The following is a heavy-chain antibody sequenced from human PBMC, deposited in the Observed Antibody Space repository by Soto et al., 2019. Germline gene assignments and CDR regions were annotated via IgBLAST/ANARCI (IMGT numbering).Heavy chain of an antibody. V-gene: IGHV3-53*01. J-gene: IGHJ6*02. Sequence: EVPLVESGGGLIQPGGSLRLSCAASGFTVSSNYMSWVRQAPGKGLEWVSVIYSGGSTYYADSVKGRFTISRDNSKHTLYLKMNSLRAEDTAVYYCARERGYSYGFGYYYYGMDVWGQGTTVTVS. CDR1: GFTVSSNY. D-gene: IGHD5-18*01. CDR2: IYSGGST. CDR3: ARERGYSYGFGYYYYGMDV.